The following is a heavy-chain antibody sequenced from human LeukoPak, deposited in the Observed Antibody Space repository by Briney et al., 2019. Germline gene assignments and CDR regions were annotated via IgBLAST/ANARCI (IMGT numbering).Heavy chain of an antibody. J-gene: IGHJ4*02. D-gene: IGHD5-18*01. V-gene: IGHV5-51*01. CDR3: ARSGYSYGPLDY. Sequence: GESLKISYQASGYSFSSFWIGWVRQMPGKGLEWMGIIHPGDSDTRYSPSFQGQVTISADKSLSTAYLQWSSLKPSDTAMYYCARSGYSYGPLDYWGQGTLVTVSS. CDR2: IHPGDSDT. CDR1: GYSFSSFW.